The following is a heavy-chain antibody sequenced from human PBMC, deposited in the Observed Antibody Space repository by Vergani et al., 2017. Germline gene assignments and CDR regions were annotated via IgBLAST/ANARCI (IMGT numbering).Heavy chain of an antibody. Sequence: QVQLVETGGGVVQPGGSLRLYCATSGFSFNTYGAHWVRQAPGKGLEWVAFIGYDGRIKYNVDSVKGRFTISRDTSKKTLSLQMRSLRADDTAVYYCGNTGIIGTQRGAFDIWGQGAMVTVSS. CDR1: GFSFNTYG. CDR2: IGYDGRIK. V-gene: IGHV3-30*02. D-gene: IGHD1-20*01. CDR3: GNTGIIGTQRGAFDI. J-gene: IGHJ3*02.